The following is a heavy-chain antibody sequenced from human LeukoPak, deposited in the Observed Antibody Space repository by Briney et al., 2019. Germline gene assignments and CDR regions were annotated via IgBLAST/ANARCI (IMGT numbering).Heavy chain of an antibody. CDR3: ARDIPRWNELDS. D-gene: IGHD1-1*01. J-gene: IGHJ4*02. CDR1: GGSISIGNYY. CDR2: IYASGST. Sequence: SQTLSLTCAVSGGSISIGNYYWTWIRQPAGKGLEWIGRIYASGSTNYNPSLKSRVTISVDTSKNHFSLKLTSGTAADTAVYSCARDIPRWNELDSWGQGTLVTVSS. V-gene: IGHV4-61*02.